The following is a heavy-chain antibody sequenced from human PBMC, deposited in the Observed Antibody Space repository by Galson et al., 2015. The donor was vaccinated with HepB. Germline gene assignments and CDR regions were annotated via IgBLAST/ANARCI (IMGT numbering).Heavy chain of an antibody. CDR3: ARERAGTSPGPRNNWFDP. Sequence: SVKVSCKASGGTFSSYAISWVRQAPGQGLEWMGGIIPIFGTANYAQKFQGRVTITADESTSTAYMELSSLRSEDTAVYYCARERAGTSPGPRNNWFDPWGQGTLVTVSS. D-gene: IGHD1-7*01. CDR2: IIPIFGTA. V-gene: IGHV1-69*13. J-gene: IGHJ5*02. CDR1: GGTFSSYA.